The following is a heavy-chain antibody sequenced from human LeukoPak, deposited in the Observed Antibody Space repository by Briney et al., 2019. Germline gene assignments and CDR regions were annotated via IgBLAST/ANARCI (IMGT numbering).Heavy chain of an antibody. V-gene: IGHV3-43*02. CDR3: AKDIDSSWYAEYFQH. Sequence: PGGSLRLSCAASGFTFDDYAMHWVRQAPGKGLEWVSLISGDGGSTYSANSVKGRVTISRDNNKNNLYLQMNSLRTEDTALYYCAKDIDSSWYAEYFQHWGQGTLVTVSS. CDR2: ISGDGGST. CDR1: GFTFDDYA. D-gene: IGHD6-13*01. J-gene: IGHJ1*01.